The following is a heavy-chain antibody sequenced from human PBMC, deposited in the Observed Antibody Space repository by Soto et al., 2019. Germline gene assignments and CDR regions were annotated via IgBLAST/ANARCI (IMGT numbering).Heavy chain of an antibody. CDR1: GFSFSTYG. J-gene: IGHJ6*02. CDR2: ISYDGFIK. CDR3: AKDVKVSGGNSGTLDYYYGMDV. V-gene: IGHV3-30*18. Sequence: QVQLVESGGGVVQPGRSLRLSCASSGFSFSTYGMQWVRQAPGKGLEWVAIISYDGFIKYSADDVKGRFTISRDNSKNTLCMQMNSLGADDMAVYYCAKDVKVSGGNSGTLDYYYGMDVWGQGTTVIVSS. D-gene: IGHD3-10*01.